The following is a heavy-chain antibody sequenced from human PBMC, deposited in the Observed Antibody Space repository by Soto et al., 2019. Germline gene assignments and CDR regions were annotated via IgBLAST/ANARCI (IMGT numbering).Heavy chain of an antibody. V-gene: IGHV2-5*02. CDR3: AHRAGLQGNWNGGYFDF. Sequence: QITLKESGPPRVRPTQTLTLTCTFSGFSLSTTGVGVGWLRQPPGKALERLALIYWDDDKRYSPSLKRRLTITKDTANNQVVPTMTNMYPVDTAIYYCAHRAGLQGNWNGGYFDFWGQGALVTVSS. J-gene: IGHJ4*02. D-gene: IGHD1-1*01. CDR1: GFSLSTTGVG. CDR2: IYWDDDK.